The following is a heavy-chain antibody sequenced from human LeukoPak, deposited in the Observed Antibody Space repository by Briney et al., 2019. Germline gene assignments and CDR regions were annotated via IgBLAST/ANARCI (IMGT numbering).Heavy chain of an antibody. V-gene: IGHV4-61*02. J-gene: IGHJ5*02. D-gene: IGHD6-13*01. Sequence: SETLSLTCTVSSGSISSGNFYWSWIRQPAGKGLEWIGRVFNSGVTEYNPSLASRVSLSLDTSKNQFSLKLSSVTAADMAVYYCARSADSRAAAGSLGWFDPWGQGTLVTVSS. CDR3: ARSADSRAAAGSLGWFDP. CDR2: VFNSGVT. CDR1: SGSISSGNFY.